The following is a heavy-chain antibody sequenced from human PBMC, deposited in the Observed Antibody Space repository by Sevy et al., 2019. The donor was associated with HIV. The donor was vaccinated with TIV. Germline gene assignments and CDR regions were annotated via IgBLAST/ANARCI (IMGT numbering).Heavy chain of an antibody. CDR2: ISSYNGNT. CDR1: GYTFSNYG. D-gene: IGHD2-15*01. J-gene: IGHJ4*02. Sequence: ASVKVSCKASGYTFSNYGINWVRQAPGHGLEWMGWISSYNGNTNYAQKFQGRVTMTIDTPTSTGYMELRSLRSDDTAMYYCARDRGPYSSCCEFDYWGQGTLVTVSS. CDR3: ARDRGPYSSCCEFDY. V-gene: IGHV1-18*01.